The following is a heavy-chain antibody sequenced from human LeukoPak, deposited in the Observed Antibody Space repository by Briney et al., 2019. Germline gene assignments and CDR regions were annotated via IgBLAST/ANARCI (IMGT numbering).Heavy chain of an antibody. J-gene: IGHJ4*02. D-gene: IGHD6-19*01. CDR3: ARDGGSGWSFDY. CDR2: TI. Sequence: GGSLRLSCAASRFTFSDYYMNWIRQAPEKGLEWVYTISYADSVRGRFTISRDNTKNSLYLQMDSLTAEDTAVYYCARDGGSGWSFDYWGQGILVAVSS. V-gene: IGHV3-11*01. CDR1: RFTFSDYY.